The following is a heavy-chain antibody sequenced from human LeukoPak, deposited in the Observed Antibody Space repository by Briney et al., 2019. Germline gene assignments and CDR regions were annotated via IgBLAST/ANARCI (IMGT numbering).Heavy chain of an antibody. CDR2: IYSGGST. V-gene: IGHV3-53*01. D-gene: IGHD4-17*01. CDR3: ASLRRAYGDYEWDY. CDR1: GFTVSSNY. Sequence: GALRLSCAASGFTVSSNYMSWVRQAPGKGLEWVSVIYSGGSTYYADSVKGRFTISRDNSKNTLYLQMNSLRAEDTAVYYCASLRRAYGDYEWDYWGQGTLVTVSS. J-gene: IGHJ4*02.